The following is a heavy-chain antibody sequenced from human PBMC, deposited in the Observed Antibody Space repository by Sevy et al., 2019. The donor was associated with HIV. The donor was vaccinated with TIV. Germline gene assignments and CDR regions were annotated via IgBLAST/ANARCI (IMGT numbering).Heavy chain of an antibody. CDR1: GGSITSLC. D-gene: IGHD1-26*01. CDR3: AGENAWGRGYS. CDR2: IYYNGHI. V-gene: IGHV4-59*08. J-gene: IGHJ4*02. Sequence: SETLSLPCTVSGGSITSLCWNWIRQPPGKGLEWIANIYYNGHINYNPSLKSRVTLSLDTSKNQFSLRLSSVTAADTAMYYCAGENAWGRGYSWGQGTLVTVSS.